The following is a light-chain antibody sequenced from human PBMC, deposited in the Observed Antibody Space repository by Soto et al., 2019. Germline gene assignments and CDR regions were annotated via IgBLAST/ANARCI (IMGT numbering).Light chain of an antibody. CDR3: SSYTSSTV. CDR1: SSDVGGYNY. V-gene: IGLV2-14*01. J-gene: IGLJ2*01. CDR2: DVS. Sequence: QSALTQPASVSGSPGQSITITWTGTSSDVGGYNYVSWYQQHPGKAPKLMIYDVSNRPSGVSNRFSGSKSGNTASLTISGLQAEDEADYYCSSYTSSTVFGGGTKVTVL.